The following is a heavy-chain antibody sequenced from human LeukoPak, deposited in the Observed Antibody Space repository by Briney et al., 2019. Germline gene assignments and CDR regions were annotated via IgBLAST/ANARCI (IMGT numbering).Heavy chain of an antibody. CDR2: IIPIFGTA. CDR3: AREVYDFWSGHFDY. J-gene: IGHJ4*02. D-gene: IGHD3-3*01. Sequence: ASVKVSCKASGGTFSSYAISWVRQAPGQGLEWMGGIIPIFGTANYAQKFQGRVTITTDESTSTAYMELSSLRSEDTAVYYCAREVYDFWSGHFDYWGQGTLVTVSS. CDR1: GGTFSSYA. V-gene: IGHV1-69*05.